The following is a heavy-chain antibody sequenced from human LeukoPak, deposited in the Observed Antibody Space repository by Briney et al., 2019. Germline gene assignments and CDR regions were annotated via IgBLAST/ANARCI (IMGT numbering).Heavy chain of an antibody. CDR2: INTNTGNP. Sequence: GASVKVSCKASGYTFTSYAMNSVRQAPGQGLEWMGWINTNTGNPTYAQGFTGRFVFSLDPSVSTAYLQISSLKAEDTAVYYCAREYSRQRGVDYWGQGTLVTVSS. CDR1: GYTFTSYA. V-gene: IGHV7-4-1*02. CDR3: AREYSRQRGVDY. J-gene: IGHJ4*02. D-gene: IGHD6-13*01.